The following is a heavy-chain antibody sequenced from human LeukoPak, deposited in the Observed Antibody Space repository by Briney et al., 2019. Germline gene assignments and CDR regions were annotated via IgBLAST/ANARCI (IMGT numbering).Heavy chain of an antibody. Sequence: GGSLRLSCAASGFTFSSYSMNWVRQAPGKGLEWVSSISSSSSYKYYADSVKGRFTISRDNAKNSLYLQMNSLRAEDTAVYYCARVSVHGVYYYMDVWGKGTTVTVSS. J-gene: IGHJ6*03. V-gene: IGHV3-21*01. CDR1: GFTFSSYS. CDR2: ISSSSSYK. D-gene: IGHD1-1*01. CDR3: ARVSVHGVYYYMDV.